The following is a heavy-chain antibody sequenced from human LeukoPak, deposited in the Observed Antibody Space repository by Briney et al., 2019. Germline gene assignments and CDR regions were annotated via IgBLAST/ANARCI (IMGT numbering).Heavy chain of an antibody. Sequence: GRSLRLSCAASGFTFSSYAMSWVRQAAGKGLEWVSAISGSGGSTYYADSVKGRFTISRDNSKNTLYLQMNSLRAEDTAVYYCATSMIVVVNDAFDIWGQGTMVTVSS. D-gene: IGHD3-22*01. CDR2: ISGSGGST. CDR1: GFTFSSYA. CDR3: ATSMIVVVNDAFDI. V-gene: IGHV3-23*01. J-gene: IGHJ3*02.